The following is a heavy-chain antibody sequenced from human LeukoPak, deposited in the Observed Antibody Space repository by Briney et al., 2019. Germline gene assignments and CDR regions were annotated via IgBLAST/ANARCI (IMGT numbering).Heavy chain of an antibody. Sequence: ASVKVSCKVSGYTLTELSMHWVRQAPGKGLEWMGGFDPEDGETIYAQKLQGRVTMTEDTSTDTAYMELSSLRSEDTAVYYCATGTITMVRGVIKPKYYYYYYGMDVWGKGTTVTVSS. V-gene: IGHV1-24*01. J-gene: IGHJ6*04. CDR1: GYTLTELS. CDR2: FDPEDGET. D-gene: IGHD3-10*01. CDR3: ATGTITMVRGVIKPKYYYYYYGMDV.